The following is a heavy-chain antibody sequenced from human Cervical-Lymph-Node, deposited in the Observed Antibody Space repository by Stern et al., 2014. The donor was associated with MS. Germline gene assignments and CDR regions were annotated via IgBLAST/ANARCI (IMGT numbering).Heavy chain of an antibody. CDR3: ARFFDYYGSGSSDAFDI. Sequence: QVQLVQSGAEVKKPGASVKVSCKASGYTFTSYGISWVRQAPGQGLEWMGGISAYNGNTNYAQKLQGRLTMTQDTSASTAYMELRSLRSDDTAVYYCARFFDYYGSGSSDAFDIWGQGTMVTVSS. D-gene: IGHD3-10*01. J-gene: IGHJ3*02. V-gene: IGHV1-18*01. CDR1: GYTFTSYG. CDR2: ISAYNGNT.